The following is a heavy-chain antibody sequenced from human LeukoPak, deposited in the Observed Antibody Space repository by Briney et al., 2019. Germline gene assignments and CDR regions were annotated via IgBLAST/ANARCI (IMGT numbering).Heavy chain of an antibody. CDR3: ARGKAAAGDFDY. Sequence: SETLSLTCTVSGGSISSYYWSWIRQPPGKGLEWIGYIYCSGSTNYNPSLKSRVTISVDTSKNQFSLKLSSVTAADTAVYYCARGKAAAGDFDYWGQGTLVTVSS. D-gene: IGHD6-25*01. J-gene: IGHJ4*02. V-gene: IGHV4-59*01. CDR1: GGSISSYY. CDR2: IYCSGST.